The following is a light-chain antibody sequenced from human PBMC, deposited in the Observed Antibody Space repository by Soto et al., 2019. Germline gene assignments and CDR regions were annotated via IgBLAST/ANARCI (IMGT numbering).Light chain of an antibody. CDR1: QSITTY. V-gene: IGKV1-39*01. CDR3: QQAYGAPPT. J-gene: IGKJ1*01. Sequence: DIQMTQSPSSLSASVGDRVTITCRASQSITTYLNWYQQTSGEAPKLLIYAAARLQTGVPSRFSGSGSVTDFTLTISSLQPEDFATYYCQQAYGAPPTFGQGTKVEIK. CDR2: AAA.